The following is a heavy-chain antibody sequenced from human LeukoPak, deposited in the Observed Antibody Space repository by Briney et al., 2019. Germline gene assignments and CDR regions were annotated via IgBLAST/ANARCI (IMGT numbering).Heavy chain of an antibody. J-gene: IGHJ4*02. CDR3: SVHTQYYDFWSGYYLGYYFDY. V-gene: IGHV1-2*02. CDR1: GYTFTGYY. Sequence: EASVKVSCKASGYTFTGYYMHWVRQAPGQGLEWMGWINPNSGGTNYAQKFQGRVTMTRDTSISTAYMELSRLRSDDTAVYYCSVHTQYYDFWSGYYLGYYFDYWGEGALVTVSS. D-gene: IGHD3-3*01. CDR2: INPNSGGT.